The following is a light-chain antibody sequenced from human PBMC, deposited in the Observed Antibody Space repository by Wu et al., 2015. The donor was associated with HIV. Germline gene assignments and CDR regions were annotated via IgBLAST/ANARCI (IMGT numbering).Light chain of an antibody. J-gene: IGKJ4*01. V-gene: IGKV1-9*01. CDR1: QGISSY. Sequence: DIQLTQSPSFLSASVGDRVTITCRASQGISSYLAWYQQKPGKAPKLLIYAASTLQSGVPSRFSGSGSGTEFTLTISSLQPEDFATYYCQQLNTYPLTFGGGTQVE. CDR3: QQLNTYPLT. CDR2: AAS.